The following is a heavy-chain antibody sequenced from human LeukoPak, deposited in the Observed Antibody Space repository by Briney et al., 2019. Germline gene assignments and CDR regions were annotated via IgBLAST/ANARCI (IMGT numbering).Heavy chain of an antibody. D-gene: IGHD2-2*02. J-gene: IGHJ4*02. V-gene: IGHV1-58*01. Sequence: SVKVSCKASGFTVTTSAVQWVRQARGQRPQWIGWVVVGSGDTNFAQKFEERVTITCDMSTTTVYLDLSSLTSEDTAVYYCAAVGADIPVDFWGQGTLVTVSS. CDR3: AAVGADIPVDF. CDR2: VVVGSGDT. CDR1: GFTVTTSA.